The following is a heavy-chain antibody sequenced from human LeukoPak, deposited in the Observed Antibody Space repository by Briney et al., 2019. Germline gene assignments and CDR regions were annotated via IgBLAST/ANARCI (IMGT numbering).Heavy chain of an antibody. CDR2: IIPIFGTA. CDR1: GGTFISYA. V-gene: IGHV1-69*01. Sequence: SXXXSCKASGGTFISYAISWVRQAPGQGVEWMGGIIPIFGTANYAQKFQGRVTITADESTSTAYMELSSLRSEDTAVYYCARYGKDWNDEGDYWGQGTLVTVSS. J-gene: IGHJ4*02. D-gene: IGHD1-1*01. CDR3: ARYGKDWNDEGDY.